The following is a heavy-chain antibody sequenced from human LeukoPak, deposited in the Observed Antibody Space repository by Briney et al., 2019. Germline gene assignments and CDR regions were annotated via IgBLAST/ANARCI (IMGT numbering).Heavy chain of an antibody. CDR1: GFTFSSYS. V-gene: IGHV3-21*01. J-gene: IGHJ3*02. CDR2: ISGSSSYI. Sequence: GGSLRLSCAASGFTFSSYSMNWVRQAPGKGLEWVSSISGSSSYIYYADSVKGRFTISRHNAKNSLYLQMNSLRAEDTAVYYCARVSAGVIGMKDVFDIWGQGTMVTVSS. D-gene: IGHD3-16*02. CDR3: ARVSAGVIGMKDVFDI.